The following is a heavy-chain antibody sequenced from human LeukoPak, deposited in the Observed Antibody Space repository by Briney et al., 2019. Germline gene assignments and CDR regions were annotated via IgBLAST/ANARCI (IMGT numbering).Heavy chain of an antibody. CDR1: GGSFSGYY. V-gene: IGHV4-34*01. CDR2: INHSGST. CDR3: AGGRDIVVVVAATSDDSEYNWFDP. Sequence: PSETLSLTCAVYGGSFSGYYWSWIRQPPGKGLEWIGEINHSGSTYYNPSLKSRVTISVDTSKNQFSLKLSSVTAADTAVYYCAGGRDIVVVVAATSDDSEYNWFDPWGQGTLVTVSS. J-gene: IGHJ5*02. D-gene: IGHD2-15*01.